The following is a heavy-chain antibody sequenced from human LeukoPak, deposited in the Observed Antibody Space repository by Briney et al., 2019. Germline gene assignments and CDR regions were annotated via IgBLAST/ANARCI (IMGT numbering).Heavy chain of an antibody. Sequence: PSGGSLRLSCAASGFTFSSYSMTWVRQAPGKGLEWVSYISSSSSTIYYADSVKGRFTISRDNAKNSLYLQMNSLRAEDTAVYYCAKGGIAARRFGAKEYNWFDPWGQGTLVTVSS. V-gene: IGHV3-48*01. CDR2: ISSSSSTI. J-gene: IGHJ5*02. CDR1: GFTFSSYS. D-gene: IGHD6-6*01. CDR3: AKGGIAARRFGAKEYNWFDP.